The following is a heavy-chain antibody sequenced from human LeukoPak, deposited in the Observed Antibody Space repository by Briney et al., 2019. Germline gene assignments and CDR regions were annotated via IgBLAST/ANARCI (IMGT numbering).Heavy chain of an antibody. Sequence: GGSLRLSCAASGFTFTSYSMNWVRQAPGKGLEWVSTISGGGGSTYYADSVKGRFTISRDNSKNTMYLQVNSLRAEDTAVYYCAKGGKWDVTPFDYWGQGTLVTVSS. CDR2: ISGGGGST. CDR1: GFTFTSYS. V-gene: IGHV3-23*01. J-gene: IGHJ4*02. D-gene: IGHD1-26*01. CDR3: AKGGKWDVTPFDY.